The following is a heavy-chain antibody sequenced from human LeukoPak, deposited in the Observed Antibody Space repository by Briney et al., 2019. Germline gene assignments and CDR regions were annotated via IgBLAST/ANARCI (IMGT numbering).Heavy chain of an antibody. CDR2: ISWNSGSL. Sequence: GGSLRLSCAASGFTFDDYAMHWVRQAPGKGLEWVSGISWNSGSLGYADSVKGRFTISRDNAKNSLYLQMNSLRAEDTALYYCAKDTDGAAAGTTWGHWGQGTLVTVSS. CDR1: GFTFDDYA. V-gene: IGHV3-9*01. D-gene: IGHD6-13*01. J-gene: IGHJ4*02. CDR3: AKDTDGAAAGTTWGH.